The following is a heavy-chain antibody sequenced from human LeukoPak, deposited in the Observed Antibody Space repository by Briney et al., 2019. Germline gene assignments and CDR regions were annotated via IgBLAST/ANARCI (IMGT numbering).Heavy chain of an antibody. CDR2: ISGSGGST. CDR1: GFTFSSYA. Sequence: GGSLRLSCAASGFTFSSYAMSWVRQAPGKGLEWVSAISGSGGSTYYADSVKGRFTISRDNSKNTLYLQMNYLRAEDTALYYCAKDWGPYDSSEFVLGYWGQGTLVTVSS. J-gene: IGHJ4*02. CDR3: AKDWGPYDSSEFVLGY. D-gene: IGHD3-22*01. V-gene: IGHV3-23*01.